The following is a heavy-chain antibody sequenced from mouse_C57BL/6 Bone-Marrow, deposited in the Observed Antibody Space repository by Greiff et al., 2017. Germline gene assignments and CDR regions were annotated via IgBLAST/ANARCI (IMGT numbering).Heavy chain of an antibody. D-gene: IGHD3-1*01. CDR3: ARSGEEGYYYAMDY. V-gene: IGHV1-39*01. CDR1: GYSFTDYN. J-gene: IGHJ4*01. CDR2: INPNYGTT. Sequence: EVKLMESGPELVKPGASVKISCKASGYSFTDYNMNWVKQSNGKSLEWIGVINPNYGTTSYNQKFKGKATLTVDQSSSTAYMQLNSLTSEDSAVYYCARSGEEGYYYAMDYWGQGTSVTVSS.